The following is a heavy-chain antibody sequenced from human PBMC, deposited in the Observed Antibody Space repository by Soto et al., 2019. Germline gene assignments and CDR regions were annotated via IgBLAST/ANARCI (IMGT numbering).Heavy chain of an antibody. D-gene: IGHD6-13*01. CDR1: GFTFDDYA. Sequence: DVQLVESGGGLVQPGRSLRLSCAASGFTFDDYAMHWVRQAPGKGLEWVSGISWNSGSIGYADSVKGRFTISRDNAKNSLYLHMNSLRAEDTALYYCAKGDSSSSYYGMDVWGQGTTVTVSS. CDR2: ISWNSGSI. V-gene: IGHV3-9*01. CDR3: AKGDSSSSYYGMDV. J-gene: IGHJ6*02.